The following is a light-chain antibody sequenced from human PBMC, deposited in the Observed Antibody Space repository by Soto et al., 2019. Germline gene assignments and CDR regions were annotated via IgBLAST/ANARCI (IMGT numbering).Light chain of an antibody. CDR3: AAWDDSLNGWV. CDR1: SSNIGSNT. CDR2: SNN. J-gene: IGLJ3*02. Sequence: QPVLTQPPSASGTPGQRVTISCSGSSSNIGSNTVNWYQQLPGTAPKLLIYSNNQRPSGVPDRFSGSNSGTSASLAISGLQSDDEADYYCAAWDDSLNGWVFGGGTKLTVL. V-gene: IGLV1-44*01.